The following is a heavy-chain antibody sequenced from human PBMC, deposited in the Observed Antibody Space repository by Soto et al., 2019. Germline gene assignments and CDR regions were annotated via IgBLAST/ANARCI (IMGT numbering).Heavy chain of an antibody. CDR3: ARTYGSGSYYKYYYDSMDV. D-gene: IGHD3-10*01. V-gene: IGHV1-18*01. CDR1: GYTFTSYG. Sequence: QVQLVQSGAEVKKPGASVKVSCKASGYTFTSYGISWVRQAPGQGLEWMGWISAYNGNTNYAQKLQGSVTMTTDTSTSKAYMELRSLRSDDTAVYYCARTYGSGSYYKYYYDSMDVWGKGTTVTVSS. J-gene: IGHJ6*03. CDR2: ISAYNGNT.